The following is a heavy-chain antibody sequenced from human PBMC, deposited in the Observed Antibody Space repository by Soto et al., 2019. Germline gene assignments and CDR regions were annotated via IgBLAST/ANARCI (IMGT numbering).Heavy chain of an antibody. Sequence: PSQTLSLTCAISGDSVSSNSAAWNWIRQAPSRGLEWLGRTYYRSKWYNDYAVSVKSRITINPDTSKNQFSLQLNSVTPEDTAVYYCARWGGDCSSTSCYTGNYYYYGMDVWGQGTTVTVS. CDR3: ARWGGDCSSTSCYTGNYYYYGMDV. D-gene: IGHD2-2*02. J-gene: IGHJ6*02. V-gene: IGHV6-1*01. CDR2: TYYRSKWYN. CDR1: GDSVSSNSAA.